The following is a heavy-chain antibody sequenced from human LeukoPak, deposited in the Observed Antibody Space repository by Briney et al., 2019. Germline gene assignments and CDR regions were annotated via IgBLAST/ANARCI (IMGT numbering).Heavy chain of an antibody. Sequence: PGGSLRLSCAASGFRFDDHGMSWVRQAPGQGLEWVSGINRYDGSTGYGDSVKGRFTISRDNAKNYLYLQMNSLRAEDTALYYCAGGDRNGWYFDYWGQGALVTVSS. CDR3: AGGDRNGWYFDY. CDR2: INRYDGST. CDR1: GFRFDDHG. V-gene: IGHV3-20*04. J-gene: IGHJ4*02. D-gene: IGHD6-19*01.